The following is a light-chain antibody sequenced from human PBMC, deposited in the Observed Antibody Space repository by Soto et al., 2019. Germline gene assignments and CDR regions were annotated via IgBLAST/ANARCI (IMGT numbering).Light chain of an antibody. J-gene: IGLJ3*02. CDR2: EGS. V-gene: IGLV2-23*01. CDR1: SSDVGSYNL. Sequence: QSALTQPASVSGSPGQSITISCTGTSSDVGSYNLVSWYQQHPCKAPKLMIYEGSKRPSGVSNRFSGSKSGYTASLTISGLQAEDEADYYCCSYAGSSWVFGGGTKLTVL. CDR3: CSYAGSSWV.